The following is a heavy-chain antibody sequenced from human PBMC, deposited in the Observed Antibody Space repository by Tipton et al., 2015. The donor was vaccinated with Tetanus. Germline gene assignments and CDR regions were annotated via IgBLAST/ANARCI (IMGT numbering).Heavy chain of an antibody. V-gene: IGHV3-11*01. J-gene: IGHJ2*01. Sequence: SLRLSCAASGFTFSDYYMNWIRQAPGKGLEWVSYISSSGSTIYYADSVKGRFTTSRDNAKNSLSLQVNSLRAEDTAVYYCARVWGRGQLVTKPNWYFDLWGRGTLVTVSS. CDR3: ARVWGRGQLVTKPNWYFDL. CDR2: ISSSGSTI. D-gene: IGHD6-6*01. CDR1: GFTFSDYY.